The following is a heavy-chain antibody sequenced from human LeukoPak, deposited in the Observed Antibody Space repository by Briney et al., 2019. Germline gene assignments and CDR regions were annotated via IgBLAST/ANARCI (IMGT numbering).Heavy chain of an antibody. Sequence: SETLSLTCTVSGGSISTYYWSWIRQPPGKGLEWIGYIYYSGSTNYNPSLKSRVTISVDTSRNQFSLKLSSVTAADTAVYYCARQRDRSGYYGDFDCWGQGTLVTVSS. CDR1: GGSISTYY. CDR2: IYYSGST. J-gene: IGHJ4*02. D-gene: IGHD3-22*01. CDR3: ARQRDRSGYYGDFDC. V-gene: IGHV4-59*08.